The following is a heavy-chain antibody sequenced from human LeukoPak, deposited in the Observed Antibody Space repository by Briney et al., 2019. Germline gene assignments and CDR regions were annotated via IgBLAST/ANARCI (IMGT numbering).Heavy chain of an antibody. CDR2: LDPSWTT. Sequence: SETLSLTCTVSDDSISNYYLSWMRQPAGKGLEGVWGLDPSWTTNYSPSLRSRVTMSEDPSKNQSSLRLKSVPAADTAVYYCARDRALANYGDHHYYFDNWGQGILVTVSS. J-gene: IGHJ4*02. D-gene: IGHD4-17*01. V-gene: IGHV4-4*07. CDR3: ARDRALANYGDHHYYFDN. CDR1: DDSISNYY.